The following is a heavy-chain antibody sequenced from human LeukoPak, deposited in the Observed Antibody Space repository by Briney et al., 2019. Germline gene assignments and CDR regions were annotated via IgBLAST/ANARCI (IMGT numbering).Heavy chain of an antibody. J-gene: IGHJ3*02. V-gene: IGHV3-9*01. D-gene: IGHD3-10*01. CDR1: RFTFDDYA. Sequence: PGGSLRLSCAASRFTFDDYAMHWVRQAPGKGLEWVSGITWNSGSIAYADSVKGRFTISRDNAKNSLYLQMNSLRPEDTALYYCAKGVRITMVRGAFDIWGQGTMVTASS. CDR2: ITWNSGSI. CDR3: AKGVRITMVRGAFDI.